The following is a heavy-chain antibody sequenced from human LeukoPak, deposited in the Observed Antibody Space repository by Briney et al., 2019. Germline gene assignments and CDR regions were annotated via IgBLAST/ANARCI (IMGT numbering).Heavy chain of an antibody. Sequence: GGSLRLSCAASGFSFSSYEMNWVRQAPGKGLEWVSYISSSGSTIYYADSVKGRFIISRDNAKNSLYLQMNSLRAEDTAVYYCARISRGSGWYQEFVYWGQGTLVTVSS. V-gene: IGHV3-48*03. CDR1: GFSFSSYE. D-gene: IGHD6-19*01. CDR3: ARISRGSGWYQEFVY. CDR2: ISSSGSTI. J-gene: IGHJ4*02.